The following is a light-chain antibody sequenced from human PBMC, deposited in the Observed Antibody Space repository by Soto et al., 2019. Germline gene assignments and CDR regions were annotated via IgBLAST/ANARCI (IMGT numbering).Light chain of an antibody. CDR2: YAS. J-gene: IGKJ2*01. CDR1: QSVSSY. Sequence: EIVLTQSPATLSLSPGERATLSCRASQSVSSYLAWYQQKPGQAPRLLIYYASNRATGIPARFSGSGSGTDFTLNISSLEAEDVAVYYCQQRSNWPPYTFGQGTKLEIK. V-gene: IGKV3-11*01. CDR3: QQRSNWPPYT.